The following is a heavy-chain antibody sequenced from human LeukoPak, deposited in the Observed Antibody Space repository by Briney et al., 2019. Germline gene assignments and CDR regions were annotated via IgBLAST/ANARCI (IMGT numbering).Heavy chain of an antibody. CDR3: ARAWLGYGGNAYWYFDL. Sequence: SETLSLTCAVYGGSFSTYYWNWIRQPPGKGLEWIGYIYSSGSTNYNPSLKSRVTISIDTSRSQFSLKLNSVTAADTAVYFCARAWLGYGGNAYWYFDLWGRGNLVTVSS. CDR1: GGSFSTYY. D-gene: IGHD4-23*01. J-gene: IGHJ2*01. V-gene: IGHV4-59*01. CDR2: IYSSGST.